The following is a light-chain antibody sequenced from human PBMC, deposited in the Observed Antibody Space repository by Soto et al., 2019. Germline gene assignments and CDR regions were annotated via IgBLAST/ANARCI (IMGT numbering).Light chain of an antibody. Sequence: DIKVTQSPSTLSASVGDRLTITCRASQSISWWLAWYRHEPGKAPKVLIYDASTLASGVPSRFSGSGSGTEFSLTLSSLQPDDFATYVCQQYSSYSHNFCQGT. V-gene: IGKV1-5*01. CDR2: DAS. J-gene: IGKJ2*01. CDR1: QSISWW. CDR3: QQYSSYSHN.